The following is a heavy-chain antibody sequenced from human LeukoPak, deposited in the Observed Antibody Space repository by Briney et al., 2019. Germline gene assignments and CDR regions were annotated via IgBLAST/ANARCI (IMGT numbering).Heavy chain of an antibody. Sequence: GGSLRLSCAASRFTFDDYGMSWVRQAPGKGLEWVSGINWNGGSTGYADSVKGRFTISRDNAKSSLYLQMNSLRAEDTALYYCARGARGVSGYYFDFWGQGTLVTVSS. CDR3: ARGARGVSGYYFDF. CDR2: INWNGGST. CDR1: RFTFDDYG. D-gene: IGHD3-10*01. V-gene: IGHV3-20*04. J-gene: IGHJ4*02.